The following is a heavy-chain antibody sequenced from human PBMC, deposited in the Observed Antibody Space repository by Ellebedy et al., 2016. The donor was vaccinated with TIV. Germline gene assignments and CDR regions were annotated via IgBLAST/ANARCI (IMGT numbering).Heavy chain of an antibody. CDR3: ARDPNWNYVGYYGMDV. J-gene: IGHJ6*02. Sequence: ASVKVSCKASGGTFSSYAISWARQAPGQGLEWMGGIIPIFGTANYAQKFQGRVTITADESTSTAYMELSRLRSDDTAVYYCARDPNWNYVGYYGMDVWGQGTTVTVSS. V-gene: IGHV1-69*13. CDR1: GGTFSSYA. D-gene: IGHD1-7*01. CDR2: IIPIFGTA.